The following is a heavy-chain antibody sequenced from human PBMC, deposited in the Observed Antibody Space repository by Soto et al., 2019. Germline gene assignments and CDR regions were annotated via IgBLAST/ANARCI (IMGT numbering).Heavy chain of an antibody. CDR3: ARDIGGTYYDFWSGYSYGMDV. Sequence: PGGSLRLSCAASGFTFSSYAMHWVRQAPGKGLEWVAVISYDGSNKYYADSVKGRFTISRDNSKNTLYLQMNSLRAEDTAVYYCARDIGGTYYDFWSGYSYGMDVWGQGTTVTVSS. CDR2: ISYDGSNK. V-gene: IGHV3-30-3*01. CDR1: GFTFSSYA. D-gene: IGHD3-3*01. J-gene: IGHJ6*02.